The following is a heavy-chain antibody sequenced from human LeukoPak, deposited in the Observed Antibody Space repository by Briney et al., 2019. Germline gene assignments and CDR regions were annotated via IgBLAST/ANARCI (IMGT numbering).Heavy chain of an antibody. D-gene: IGHD3-22*01. V-gene: IGHV4-4*02. CDR1: GGSISSSNW. CDR3: TRGSIAYYYMDV. Sequence: PSETLSLTCAVSGGSISSSNWWSWVRQSPGKGLEWIGEIYHSGSTNYNPSLKSRVTISVDTSKNQFSLKLSSVTAADTAVYYCTRGSIAYYYMDVWGKGTTVTISS. J-gene: IGHJ6*03. CDR2: IYHSGST.